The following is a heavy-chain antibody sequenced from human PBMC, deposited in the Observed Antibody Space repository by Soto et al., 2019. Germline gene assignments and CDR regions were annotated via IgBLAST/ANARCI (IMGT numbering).Heavy chain of an antibody. V-gene: IGHV1-46*03. D-gene: IGHD2-21*02. J-gene: IGHJ5*02. CDR2: INPSGGST. Sequence: ASVKVSCKASGYTFTSYYMHWVRQAPGQGLEWMGIINPSGGSTSYAQKFQGRVTMTRDTSTSTVYMELSSLRSEDTAVYYCARDRVVVVTAIRGYWFDPWGQGTLVTVSS. CDR3: ARDRVVVVTAIRGYWFDP. CDR1: GYTFTSYY.